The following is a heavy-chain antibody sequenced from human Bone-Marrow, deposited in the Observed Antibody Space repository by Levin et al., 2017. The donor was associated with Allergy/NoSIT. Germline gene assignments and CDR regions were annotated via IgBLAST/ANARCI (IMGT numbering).Heavy chain of an antibody. CDR1: GGSISSYY. D-gene: IGHD6-19*01. V-gene: IGHV4-59*01. CDR2: IYYSGST. CDR3: ARRVAVGAYYYYGMDV. J-gene: IGHJ6*02. Sequence: PSETLSLTCTVSGGSISSYYWSWIRQPPGKGLEWIGYIYYSGSTNYNPSLKSRVTISVDTSKNQFSLKLSSVTAADTAVYYCARRVAVGAYYYYGMDVWGQGTTVTVSS.